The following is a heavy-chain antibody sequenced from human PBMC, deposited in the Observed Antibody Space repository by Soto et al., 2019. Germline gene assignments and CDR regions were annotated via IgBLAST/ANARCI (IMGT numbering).Heavy chain of an antibody. V-gene: IGHV1-3*01. Sequence: ASVKVSCKASGYTFTSYAMHWVRQAPGRRLEWMGWINAGNGNTKYSQKFQGRVTITRDTSASTAYMELSSLRSEDTAVYYCASYGSLYCSSTSCYTRYYYGMDVSGQGTTLTVSS. J-gene: IGHJ6*02. CDR1: GYTFTSYA. CDR2: INAGNGNT. CDR3: ASYGSLYCSSTSCYTRYYYGMDV. D-gene: IGHD2-2*02.